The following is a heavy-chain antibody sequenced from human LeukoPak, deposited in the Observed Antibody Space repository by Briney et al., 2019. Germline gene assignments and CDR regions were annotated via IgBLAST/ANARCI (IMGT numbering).Heavy chain of an antibody. J-gene: IGHJ3*02. Sequence: PSETLSLTCTVSGGSISSYYWSWIRQPPGKGLEWIGYIYYSGSTNYNPSLKSRVTISVDTSKNQFSLKLSSVTAADTAVYYCARDPATYYDFWSGWQGLGAFDIWGQGTMVTVSS. CDR3: ARDPATYYDFWSGWQGLGAFDI. D-gene: IGHD3-3*01. CDR2: IYYSGST. V-gene: IGHV4-59*01. CDR1: GGSISSYY.